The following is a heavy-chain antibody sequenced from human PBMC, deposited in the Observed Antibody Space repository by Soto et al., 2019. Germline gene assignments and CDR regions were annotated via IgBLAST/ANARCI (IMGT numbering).Heavy chain of an antibody. V-gene: IGHV3-23*01. J-gene: IGHJ4*02. CDR3: ARDVGGSSLFDY. Sequence: EVQLLESGGGLVQPGGSLRLSCAGSGFTFSTYAMAWVRQAPGKALEWVSTISDSGSNTHYVDSVEGRFPISRDNSKSTVFLHMSSLRADDSAVYYCARDVGGSSLFDYWGQGTLVTVSS. CDR2: ISDSGSNT. CDR1: GFTFSTYA. D-gene: IGHD1-26*01.